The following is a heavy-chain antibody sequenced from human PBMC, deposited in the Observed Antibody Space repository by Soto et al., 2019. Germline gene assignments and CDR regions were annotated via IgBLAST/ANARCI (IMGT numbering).Heavy chain of an antibody. CDR2: INPNSGGT. J-gene: IGHJ3*02. CDR1: GYTFTGYY. V-gene: IGHV1-2*02. D-gene: IGHD5-18*01. Sequence: ASVKVSCKASGYTFTGYYMHWVRQAPGQGLEWMGWINPNSGGTNYAQKFQGRVTMTRDTSISTAYMELSRLRSDDTAVYYCARPDTAMVRHAFDIWGQGTMVTVSS. CDR3: ARPDTAMVRHAFDI.